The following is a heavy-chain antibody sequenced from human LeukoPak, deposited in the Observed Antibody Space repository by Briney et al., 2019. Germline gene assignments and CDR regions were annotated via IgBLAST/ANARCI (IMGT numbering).Heavy chain of an antibody. J-gene: IGHJ3*01. CDR2: IYYTGST. CDR3: ARHLEYTTSGKAFDV. Sequence: SETLSLTCTVSGGSINNSSSDYWAWIRQPPGAGLEWIGNIYYTGSTYYTSSLKSRVTMSVDTSKNVLSLTLKSLTSADTAVYYCARHLEYTTSGKAFDVWGQGTLVSVSS. CDR1: GGSINNSSSDY. V-gene: IGHV4-39*01. D-gene: IGHD3-3*01.